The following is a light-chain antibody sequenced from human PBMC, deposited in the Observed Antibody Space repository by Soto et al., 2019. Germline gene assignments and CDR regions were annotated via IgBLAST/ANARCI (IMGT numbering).Light chain of an antibody. CDR1: SSDVGGYNF. CDR2: EVT. CDR3: SSYAGSNNYV. Sequence: QSALTQPPSASGSPGQSVTISCTGTSSDVGGYNFVSWYQHHPGKAPKLLIYEVTKRPSGVPERFSGSKSGYTASLTVSGLQAEDEADYYCSSYAGSNNYVFGTGTKLTVL. J-gene: IGLJ1*01. V-gene: IGLV2-8*01.